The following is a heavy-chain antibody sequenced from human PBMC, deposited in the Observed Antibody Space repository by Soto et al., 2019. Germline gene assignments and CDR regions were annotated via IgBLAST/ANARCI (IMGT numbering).Heavy chain of an antibody. V-gene: IGHV3-21*01. CDR3: ARGPTPPTHYGMDV. J-gene: IGHJ6*02. Sequence: GGSLRLSCAASGFTFSSYSMNWVRQAPGKGLEWVSSISSSSSYIYYADSVKDRFTISRDNAKNSLYLQMNSLRAEDTAVYYCARGPTPPTHYGMDVWGQGTTVTVSS. CDR2: ISSSSSYI. CDR1: GFTFSSYS. D-gene: IGHD2-15*01.